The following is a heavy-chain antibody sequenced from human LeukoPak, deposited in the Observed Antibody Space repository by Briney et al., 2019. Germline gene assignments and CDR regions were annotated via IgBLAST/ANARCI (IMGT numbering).Heavy chain of an antibody. Sequence: ASVKVSCTASGYTFTIYAMHWVRQAPGQRLEWMGWINAGNGNTKYSQKFQGRVTITRDTSASTAYMELSSLRSEDTAVYYCASRRPRPHYDSSELDYWGQGTLVTVSS. V-gene: IGHV1-3*01. CDR3: ASRRPRPHYDSSELDY. D-gene: IGHD3-22*01. J-gene: IGHJ4*02. CDR2: INAGNGNT. CDR1: GYTFTIYA.